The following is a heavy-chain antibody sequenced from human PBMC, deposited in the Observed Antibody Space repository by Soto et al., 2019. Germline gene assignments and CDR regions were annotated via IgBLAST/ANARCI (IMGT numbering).Heavy chain of an antibody. J-gene: IGHJ4*02. Sequence: QVQLQESGPGLVKPSGTLSLTCTVSGGSINSNYWSWIRQPPGKGLEWIGYIYYSGSTNYNPSLKSRVTISVDTSKKQFYLKLNSVTAADTAVYYCARDRGANGAYFDYWGQGTLVTVSS. V-gene: IGHV4-59*01. D-gene: IGHD3-10*01. CDR1: GGSINSNY. CDR2: IYYSGST. CDR3: ARDRGANGAYFDY.